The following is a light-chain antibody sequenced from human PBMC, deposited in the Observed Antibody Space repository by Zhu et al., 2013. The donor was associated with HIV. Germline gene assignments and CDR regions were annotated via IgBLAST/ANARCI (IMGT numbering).Light chain of an antibody. CDR1: SSNIGAGYD. J-gene: IGLJ3*02. CDR3: AVWDDSLTGWV. V-gene: IGLV1-40*01. CDR2: GNS. Sequence: QSVLTQPPSVSGAPGQRVTISCTGSSSNIGAGYDVHWYQQLPGTAPKLLIYGNSNRPSGVPDRFSGSKSGTSASLAITGLQAEDEADYYCAVWDDSLTGWVFGGGTKLTVL.